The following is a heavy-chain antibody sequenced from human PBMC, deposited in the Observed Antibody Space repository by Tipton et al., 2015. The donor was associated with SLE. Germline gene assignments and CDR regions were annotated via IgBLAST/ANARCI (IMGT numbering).Heavy chain of an antibody. V-gene: IGHV3-9*01. CDR1: GFTFDDYT. J-gene: IGHJ4*02. Sequence: LSLTCAASGFTFDDYTMHWVRQAPGKGLEWVSGISWNSGSIGYADSVKGRFTISRDNAKNSLYLQMNSLRVEDTGLYYCAKDGSYGSGSHRALDYWGQGTLVTVSS. CDR3: AKDGSYGSGSHRALDY. CDR2: ISWNSGSI. D-gene: IGHD3-10*01.